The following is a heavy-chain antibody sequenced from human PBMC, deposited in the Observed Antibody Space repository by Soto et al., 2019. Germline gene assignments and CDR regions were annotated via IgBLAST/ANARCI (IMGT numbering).Heavy chain of an antibody. Sequence: SETLSLTCTVSGGSISSYYWSWIRQPPGKGLEWIGYIYYSGSTNYNPSLKSRVTISVDTSKNQFSLKLSSVTAADTAVYYCARAGTIFGVAYYFDYWGQGTLVTVS. CDR1: GGSISSYY. J-gene: IGHJ4*02. CDR2: IYYSGST. D-gene: IGHD3-3*01. CDR3: ARAGTIFGVAYYFDY. V-gene: IGHV4-59*01.